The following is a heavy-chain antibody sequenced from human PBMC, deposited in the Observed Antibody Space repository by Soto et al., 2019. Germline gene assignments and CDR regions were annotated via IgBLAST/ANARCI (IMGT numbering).Heavy chain of an antibody. Sequence: ASVKASCKASGYTFIKYGVAWVRQAPGQGLEWMGWISPYDDKTIYAQKFQGRVTMTAARPTRPVCLVMGSVNTNGTAVYYCARGGFYFKVWGKLSHYGLDKWGEETLVTVYS. CDR3: ARGGFYFKVWGKLSHYGLDK. J-gene: IGHJ6*02. D-gene: IGHD3-16*01. CDR2: ISPYDDKT. CDR1: GYTFIKYG. V-gene: IGHV1-18*01.